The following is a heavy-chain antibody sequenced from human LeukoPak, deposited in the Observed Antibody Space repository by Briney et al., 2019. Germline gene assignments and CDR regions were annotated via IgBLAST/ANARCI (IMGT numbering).Heavy chain of an antibody. CDR1: GFTFSSYG. CDR2: IWYDGIIK. D-gene: IGHD2-15*01. Sequence: PGGSLRLSCAASGFTFSSYGMHWVRQAPGKGLEWMECIWYDGIIKYYADSVKGRFAKSRDNSKSTVYLQMNSLRAEDTAVYYCARELCAVVKYYFDFWGQGTQVTVSS. CDR3: ARELCAVVKYYFDF. J-gene: IGHJ4*02. V-gene: IGHV3-33*01.